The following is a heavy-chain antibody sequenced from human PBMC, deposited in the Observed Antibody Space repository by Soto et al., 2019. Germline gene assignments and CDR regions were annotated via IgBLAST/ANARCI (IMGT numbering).Heavy chain of an antibody. CDR3: ARGLRYFDWGPDYYYMDV. Sequence: QVQLQESGPGLVKPSETLSLTCTVSGGSISSYYWSWIRQPPGKGLEWIGYVYYSGSTNYDPSLKRRVTISVDTSKNHFSLKLSSVTAADTAVYYCARGLRYFDWGPDYYYMDVWGKGTTVTVSS. CDR2: VYYSGST. D-gene: IGHD3-9*01. V-gene: IGHV4-59*01. CDR1: GGSISSYY. J-gene: IGHJ6*03.